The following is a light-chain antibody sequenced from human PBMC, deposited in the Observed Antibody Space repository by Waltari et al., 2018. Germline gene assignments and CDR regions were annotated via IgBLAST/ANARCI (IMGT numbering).Light chain of an antibody. CDR2: RNN. Sequence: QSVLTQPPSASGTPGQRVIISCSGSSSNIGSNYVYWYQQLLGTAPKLLIYRNNQRPSGVPDRFRGSKSGPSSSLAISGLRSEDEADYYCATWDDRLSDYVFGTGTKVTAL. V-gene: IGLV1-47*01. J-gene: IGLJ1*01. CDR1: SSNIGSNY. CDR3: ATWDDRLSDYV.